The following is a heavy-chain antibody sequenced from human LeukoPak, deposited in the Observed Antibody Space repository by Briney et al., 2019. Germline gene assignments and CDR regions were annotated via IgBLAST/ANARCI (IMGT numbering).Heavy chain of an antibody. D-gene: IGHD3-10*02. J-gene: IGHJ6*04. CDR1: GFTFSNYA. Sequence: GGSLRLSCGASGFTFSNYAMTWVRQAPGKGLEWVSYISSSGSTIYYADSVKGRFTISRDDAKNSLYLQMNSLRAEDTAVYYCAELGITMIGGVWGKGTTVTISS. CDR2: ISSSGSTI. V-gene: IGHV3-48*03. CDR3: AELGITMIGGV.